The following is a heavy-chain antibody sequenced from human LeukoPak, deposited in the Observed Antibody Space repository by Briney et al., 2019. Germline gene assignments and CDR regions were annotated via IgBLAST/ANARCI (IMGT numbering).Heavy chain of an antibody. Sequence: SVKVSCKASGGTFKDYVITWVRQAPGQGLEWVGGIIPVFDQAKYAQSFQGRVTITADESTTTAYMELSSLKSEDTAVFFCGTGSYLRGFDYWGQGTLTTVSS. CDR3: GTGSYLRGFDY. V-gene: IGHV1-69*13. CDR1: GGTFKDYV. CDR2: IIPVFDQA. D-gene: IGHD3-10*01. J-gene: IGHJ4*02.